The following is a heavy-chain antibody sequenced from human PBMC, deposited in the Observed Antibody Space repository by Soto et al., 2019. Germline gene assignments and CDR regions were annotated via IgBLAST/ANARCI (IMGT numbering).Heavy chain of an antibody. D-gene: IGHD3-16*01. CDR1: GYTFTSYG. CDR2: INASGGST. Sequence: GASVKVSCKASGYTFTSYGISWVRQAPGQGLEWMGIINASGGSTSYAQKFQGRVTMTRDTSTSTVYMELSSLRSEDTAVYYCARGGRTQPFDYWGQGTLVTVSS. CDR3: ARGGRTQPFDY. V-gene: IGHV1-46*01. J-gene: IGHJ4*02.